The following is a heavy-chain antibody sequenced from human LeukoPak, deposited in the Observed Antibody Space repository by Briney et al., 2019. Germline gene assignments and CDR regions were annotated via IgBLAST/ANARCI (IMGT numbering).Heavy chain of an antibody. J-gene: IGHJ3*02. Sequence: SETLSLTCTVSGGSISSYHWSWIRQPPGKGLEWIGYFIYSGHINYNPSLKGRVIISADTSKNRFSLRLTSVTAADTAVYYCARARNYYDSTDYYYEGDAFDIWGQGTMVTVSS. CDR3: ARARNYYDSTDYYYEGDAFDI. D-gene: IGHD3-22*01. CDR2: FIYSGHI. CDR1: GGSISSYH. V-gene: IGHV4-59*01.